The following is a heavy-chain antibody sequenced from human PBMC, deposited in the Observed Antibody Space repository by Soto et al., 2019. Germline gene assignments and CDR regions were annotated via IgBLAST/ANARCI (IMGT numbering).Heavy chain of an antibody. Sequence: SETLSLTCTVSGGSISSYYWSWIRQPPGKGLEWIGYIYYSGSTNYNPSLKSRVTISVDTSKNQFSLKLSSVTAADTAVYYCARGEEYYYDSTSGMDVWGQGTTVTVSS. V-gene: IGHV4-59*01. J-gene: IGHJ6*02. CDR1: GGSISSYY. CDR2: IYYSGST. CDR3: ARGEEYYYDSTSGMDV. D-gene: IGHD3-22*01.